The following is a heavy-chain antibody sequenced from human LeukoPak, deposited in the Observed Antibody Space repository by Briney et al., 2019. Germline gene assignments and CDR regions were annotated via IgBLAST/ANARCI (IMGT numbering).Heavy chain of an antibody. CDR3: AREGVATIGAGGYYYYGMDV. Sequence: GASVKVSCKASGYTFTGYYMHWVRQATGQGLEWMGCINPNSGGTNYAQKFQGRVTMTRDTSISTAYMELSRLRSDDTAVYYCAREGVATIGAGGYYYYGMDVWGQGTTVTVSS. D-gene: IGHD5-12*01. V-gene: IGHV1-2*02. J-gene: IGHJ6*02. CDR2: INPNSGGT. CDR1: GYTFTGYY.